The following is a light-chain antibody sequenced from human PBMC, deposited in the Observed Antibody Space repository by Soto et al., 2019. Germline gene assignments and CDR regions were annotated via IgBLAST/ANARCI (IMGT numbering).Light chain of an antibody. Sequence: DLVLTQSPLSLPVTPGKPASISCRSSQSLLQSNGNNHVDWYLQRPGQSPQLLLYLASSRASGVPDRFSGSGSGTEFSLEISRVEAEDVGVYYCLQAAQSPLTFGQGTRLEIK. V-gene: IGKV2-28*01. CDR3: LQAAQSPLT. J-gene: IGKJ5*01. CDR1: QSLLQSNGNNH. CDR2: LAS.